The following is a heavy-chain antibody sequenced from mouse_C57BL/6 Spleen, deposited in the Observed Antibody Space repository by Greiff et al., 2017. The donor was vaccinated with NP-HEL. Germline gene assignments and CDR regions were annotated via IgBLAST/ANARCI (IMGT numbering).Heavy chain of an antibody. V-gene: IGHV1-55*01. CDR2: IYPGSGST. CDR1: GYTFTSYW. Sequence: VQLQQPGAELVKPGASVKMSCKASGYTFTSYWITWVKQRPGQGLEWIGDIYPGSGSTNYNEKFKSKATLTVDTSSSTAYMQLSSLTSEDSAVYYCARGGLYYGYEFAYWGQGTLVTVSA. CDR3: ARGGLYYGYEFAY. D-gene: IGHD2-2*01. J-gene: IGHJ3*01.